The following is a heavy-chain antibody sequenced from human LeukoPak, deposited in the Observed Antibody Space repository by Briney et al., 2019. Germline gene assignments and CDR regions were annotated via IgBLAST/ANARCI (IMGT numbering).Heavy chain of an antibody. D-gene: IGHD3-10*01. J-gene: IGHJ4*02. Sequence: GGSLRLSCAASGFTFSSYEMSWVRQAPGKGLEWVSAISGSGGSTYYADSVKGRFTISRDNSKNTLYLQMNSLRAEDTAVYYCAKDLYYYGSGSPLDYWGQGTLVTVSS. CDR2: ISGSGGST. CDR3: AKDLYYYGSGSPLDY. V-gene: IGHV3-23*01. CDR1: GFTFSSYE.